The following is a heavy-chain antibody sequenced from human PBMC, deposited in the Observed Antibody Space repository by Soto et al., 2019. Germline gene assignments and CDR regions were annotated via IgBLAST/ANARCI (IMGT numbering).Heavy chain of an antibody. J-gene: IGHJ6*02. CDR1: GFTFGDYA. CDR2: IRSKAYGGTT. D-gene: IGHD5-18*01. Sequence: GGSLRLSCTASGFTFGDYAMSWFRQAPGKGLEWVGFIRSKAYGGTTEYAASVKGRFTISRDDSKSIAYLQMNSLKTEDTAVYYCTSPFLADTAMVRPGYYYYGMDVWGQGTTVTVSS. CDR3: TSPFLADTAMVRPGYYYYGMDV. V-gene: IGHV3-49*03.